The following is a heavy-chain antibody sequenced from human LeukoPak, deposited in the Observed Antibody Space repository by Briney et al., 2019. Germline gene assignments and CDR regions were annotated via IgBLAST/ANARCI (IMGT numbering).Heavy chain of an antibody. J-gene: IGHJ6*02. CDR3: ARHRSAAAGRTSYFYYYAMDV. D-gene: IGHD6-13*01. CDR1: GGSISSYY. Sequence: SETLSLTCTVSGGSISSYYWSWIRQPPGKGLEWIGYIYYSGSTNYNPSLKSRVTISVDTSKNQFSLKLSSVTAADTAVYYCARHRSAAAGRTSYFYYYAMDVWGQGTTVTVSS. CDR2: IYYSGST. V-gene: IGHV4-59*08.